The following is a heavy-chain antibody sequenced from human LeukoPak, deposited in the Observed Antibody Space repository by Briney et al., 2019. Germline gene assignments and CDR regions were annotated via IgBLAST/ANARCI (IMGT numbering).Heavy chain of an antibody. CDR2: IHHNGST. CDR1: RYSISSGYY. CDR3: WSSHVRVIWVGELPQCFDH. D-gene: IGHD3-10*01. J-gene: IGHJ4*02. V-gene: IGHV4-38-2*02. Sequence: SETLSLTCIVSRYSISSGYYWGLIPQPPGKGLEWIGSIHHNGSTHYNPSLKSRVTISVDTSKNQFYLKLSSLTAADTAVDYCWSSHVRVIWVGELPQCFDHWGQGNRVTVSS.